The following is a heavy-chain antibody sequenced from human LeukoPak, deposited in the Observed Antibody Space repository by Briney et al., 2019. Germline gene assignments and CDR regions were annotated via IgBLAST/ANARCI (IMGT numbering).Heavy chain of an antibody. CDR3: ARNPRTGYYDYVWGS. CDR2: INPSGGST. Sequence: ASVKVSCKASGYTFTSYYIDWVRQAPGQGLEWMGVINPSGGSTRYAQKFQGRVTMTRDTSTSTVYMELSSLRSEDTAVYYCARNPRTGYYDYVWGSWGQGTLVTVSS. V-gene: IGHV1-46*01. J-gene: IGHJ4*02. D-gene: IGHD3-16*01. CDR1: GYTFTSYY.